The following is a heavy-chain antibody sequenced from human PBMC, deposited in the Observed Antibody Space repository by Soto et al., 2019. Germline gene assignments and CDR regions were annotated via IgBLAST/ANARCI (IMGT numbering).Heavy chain of an antibody. D-gene: IGHD1-1*01. Sequence: GESLKISCQSSGYTFANYWIVWVRQMPGKGLEWMGIIYPSDSTVKYSPSVQGQVTMSVDKSISTAYLQWSSLKASDAALYYCVRGPYNYNSRYFDYWGQGTLVTVSS. CDR2: IYPSDSTV. CDR1: GYTFANYW. V-gene: IGHV5-51*01. J-gene: IGHJ4*02. CDR3: VRGPYNYNSRYFDY.